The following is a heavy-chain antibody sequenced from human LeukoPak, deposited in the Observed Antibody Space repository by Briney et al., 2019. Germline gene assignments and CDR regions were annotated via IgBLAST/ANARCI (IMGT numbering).Heavy chain of an antibody. D-gene: IGHD1-26*01. V-gene: IGHV3-21*01. CDR3: ARFETSGSRSVDY. Sequence: GGSLRLSCAASGFTFSSCSMNWVRQAPGKGLEWVSSISSSSSSIFYADSVKGRFTISRDNAKNSLYLQMNSLRAEDTAVYYCARFETSGSRSVDYWGQGTLVTVSS. CDR1: GFTFSSCS. J-gene: IGHJ4*02. CDR2: ISSSSSSI.